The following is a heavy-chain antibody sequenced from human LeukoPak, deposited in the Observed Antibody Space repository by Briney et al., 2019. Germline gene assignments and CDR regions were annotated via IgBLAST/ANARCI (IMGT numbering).Heavy chain of an antibody. D-gene: IGHD4-17*01. Sequence: GGSLRLSCAASGLTVSSNYMSWVRQAPGKGLEWVSLIYSGASTYYADSVKGRFTISRDNAKNSLYLQMNSLRAEDTAVYYCASSVTTGKFDYWGQGTLVTVSS. CDR2: IYSGAST. J-gene: IGHJ4*02. CDR1: GLTVSSNY. V-gene: IGHV3-66*01. CDR3: ASSVTTGKFDY.